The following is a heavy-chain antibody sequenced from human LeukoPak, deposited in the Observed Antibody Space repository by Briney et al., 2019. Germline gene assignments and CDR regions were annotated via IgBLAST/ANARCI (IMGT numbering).Heavy chain of an antibody. Sequence: GGSLRLSCAASGFTFSSYAMSWVRQAPGEGLEWVSAISGSGGSTYNGDSVKGRFTISRDNSKNTLYLQMNSLRAEDTAVYYCAGAYYYDSSGYYLSFPSNYWGQGTLVTVSS. V-gene: IGHV3-23*01. CDR1: GFTFSSYA. CDR2: ISGSGGST. CDR3: AGAYYYDSSGYYLSFPSNY. J-gene: IGHJ4*02. D-gene: IGHD3-22*01.